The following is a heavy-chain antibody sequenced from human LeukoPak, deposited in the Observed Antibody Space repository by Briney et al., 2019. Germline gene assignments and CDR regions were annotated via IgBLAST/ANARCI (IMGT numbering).Heavy chain of an antibody. Sequence: ASVTVSCKASGYTFTGYYMHWVRQAPGQGLEWMGWINPNSGGTNYAQKFQGRVTMTRDTSISTAYMELSRLRSDDTAVYYCARDRCRGSGGSCYPPVIGYWGQGTLVTVSS. CDR3: ARDRCRGSGGSCYPPVIGY. CDR2: INPNSGGT. CDR1: GYTFTGYY. J-gene: IGHJ4*02. V-gene: IGHV1-2*02. D-gene: IGHD2-15*01.